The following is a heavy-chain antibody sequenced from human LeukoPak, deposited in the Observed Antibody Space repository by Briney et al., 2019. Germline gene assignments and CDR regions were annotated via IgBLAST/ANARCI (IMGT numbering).Heavy chain of an antibody. V-gene: IGHV3-30*02. D-gene: IGHD5-18*01. CDR1: GFTFSSYG. CDR2: IRYDGSNK. J-gene: IGHJ5*02. CDR3: AKDAVDTAIPSWFDP. Sequence: PGGSLRLSCAASGFTFSSYGMHWVRQAPGKGLEWVAFIRYDGSNKYYADSVKGRFTISRDNSKNTLYLQMNSLRAEDTAVYYCAKDAVDTAIPSWFDPWGQGTLVTVSS.